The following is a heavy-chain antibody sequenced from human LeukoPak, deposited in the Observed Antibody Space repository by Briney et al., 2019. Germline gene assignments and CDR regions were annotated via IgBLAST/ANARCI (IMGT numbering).Heavy chain of an antibody. D-gene: IGHD5-18*01. CDR2: TSWNSGSI. Sequence: GGSLRLSCAASGFTFDDYAMHWVRQAPGKGLEWVSGTSWNSGSIGYADSVKGRFTISRDNAKNSLYLQMNSLRAEDTALYYCAKDTGDTAMVPEYYFDYWGQGTLVTVSS. CDR1: GFTFDDYA. V-gene: IGHV3-9*01. CDR3: AKDTGDTAMVPEYYFDY. J-gene: IGHJ4*02.